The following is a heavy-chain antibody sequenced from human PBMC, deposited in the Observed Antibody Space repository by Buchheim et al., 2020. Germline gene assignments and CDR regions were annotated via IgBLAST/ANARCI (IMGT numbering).Heavy chain of an antibody. D-gene: IGHD6-6*01. V-gene: IGHV4-59*01. CDR2: SYYSGST. J-gene: IGHJ4*02. Sequence: QVQLQESGPGLVKPSETLSLTCIVSGASITNYYWSWIRQPPGKGLEWIGYSYYSGSTKYNPSLRSRVTISVDTSKKQFSLKLSAVTAADTAVYYCAGLRLDSSSSGRIDYWGQGTL. CDR3: AGLRLDSSSSGRIDY. CDR1: GASITNYY.